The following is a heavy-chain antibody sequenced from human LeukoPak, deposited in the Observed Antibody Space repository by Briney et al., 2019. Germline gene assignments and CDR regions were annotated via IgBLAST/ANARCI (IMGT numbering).Heavy chain of an antibody. CDR2: ISWNSGSI. CDR1: GFTFDDYA. J-gene: IGHJ4*02. V-gene: IGHV3-9*01. D-gene: IGHD6-19*01. Sequence: PGGSLRLSCAASGFTFDDYAMHWVRQAPGKGLEWVSGISWNSGSIGYADSVKGRFTISRDNAKNSLYLQMNSLRAEDTALYYCAKEYSSGWYGWGQGTLVTVSS. CDR3: AKEYSSGWYG.